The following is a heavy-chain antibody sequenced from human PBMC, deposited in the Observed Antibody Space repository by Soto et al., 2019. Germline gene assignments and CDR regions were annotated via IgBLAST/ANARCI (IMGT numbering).Heavy chain of an antibody. D-gene: IGHD2-15*01. CDR1: GFSLSTDGVG. Sequence: QITLKESGPTLMKPTQTLTLTCTFSGFSLSTDGVGVGWIRQPPGKAPEWLALIFWDGDKRYSPYLKSRLTITTDTSKNLVVLIMTNMDPVDTATCYSAHSPRRNRWSGGNCYHFDFWGQGTLVTVAS. CDR2: IFWDGDK. V-gene: IGHV2-5*02. J-gene: IGHJ4*02. CDR3: AHSPRRNRWSGGNCYHFDF.